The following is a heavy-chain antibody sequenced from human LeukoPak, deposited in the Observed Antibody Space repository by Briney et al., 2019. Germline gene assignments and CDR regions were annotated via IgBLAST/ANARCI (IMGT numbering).Heavy chain of an antibody. CDR3: AKDLHYGSANY. Sequence: PGGSLRLSCAASGFTFSSYVMSWVRQAPGKGLEWVSLISGNDGSTYDADSVKGRFTISRDNAKNALYLQMNSLRAEDTAVYYCAKDLHYGSANYWGQGTLVTVSS. V-gene: IGHV3-23*01. D-gene: IGHD3-10*01. CDR2: ISGNDGST. J-gene: IGHJ4*02. CDR1: GFTFSSYV.